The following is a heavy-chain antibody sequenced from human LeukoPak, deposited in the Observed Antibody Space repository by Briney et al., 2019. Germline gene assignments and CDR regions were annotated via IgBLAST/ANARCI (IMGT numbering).Heavy chain of an antibody. CDR3: ARHRSGYYEDQHFDY. V-gene: IGHV4-39*01. CDR2: IYYSVST. Sequence: SETLSLTCTVSGGSISSSSSYWGWIRQPPGRGRGWLGSIYYSVSTYYNPSLKSRVTISVDTSKNQFSMKLSSVTAAGRAVYYCARHRSGYYEDQHFDYWGQGTLVTVSS. J-gene: IGHJ4*02. CDR1: GGSISSSSSY. D-gene: IGHD3-22*01.